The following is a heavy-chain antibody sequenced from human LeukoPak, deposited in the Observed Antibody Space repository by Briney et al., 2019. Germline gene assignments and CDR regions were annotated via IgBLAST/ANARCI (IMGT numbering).Heavy chain of an antibody. V-gene: IGHV3-66*01. D-gene: IGHD3-10*01. CDR2: IYSGGST. J-gene: IGHJ4*02. Sequence: PGGALRLSCAASGFTVSSNYMSWVRQAPGKGLEWVSVIYSGGSTYYADSVKGRFTISRDNSKNTLYLQMNSLRAEDTAVYYCARERSGSYYLWGQGTLVTVSS. CDR1: GFTVSSNY. CDR3: ARERSGSYYL.